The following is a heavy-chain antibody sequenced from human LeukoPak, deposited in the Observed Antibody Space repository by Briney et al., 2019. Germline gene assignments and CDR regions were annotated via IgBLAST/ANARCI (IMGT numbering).Heavy chain of an antibody. Sequence: ASVKVSCKASGYTFTGYYMHWVRQAPGQGLEWIGWINPNSGGTNYAQKFQGRVTMTRDTSVSSAYMELSRLRSDDTAVYYCARGGVVVVAARDLDGMDVWGQGTTVTVSS. CDR1: GYTFTGYY. V-gene: IGHV1-2*02. J-gene: IGHJ6*02. D-gene: IGHD2-15*01. CDR2: INPNSGGT. CDR3: ARGGVVVVAARDLDGMDV.